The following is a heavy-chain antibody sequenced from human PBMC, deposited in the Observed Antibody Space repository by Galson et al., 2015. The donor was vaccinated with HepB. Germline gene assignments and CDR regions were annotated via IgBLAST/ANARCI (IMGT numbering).Heavy chain of an antibody. Sequence: SVKVSCKASGGTFSSYTVSWLRQAPGQGLEWMGKITPMVGRGSYAQKFQGRVTITADKSLTITYMELSSLSTEDTAVYYCARDFAAAADYWGQGTLVTVSS. J-gene: IGHJ4*02. V-gene: IGHV1-69*08. CDR1: GGTFSSYT. D-gene: IGHD6-13*01. CDR3: ARDFAAAADY. CDR2: ITPMVGRG.